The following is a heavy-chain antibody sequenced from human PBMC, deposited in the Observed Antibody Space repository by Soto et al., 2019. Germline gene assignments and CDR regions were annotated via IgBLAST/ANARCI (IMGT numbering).Heavy chain of an antibody. CDR2: IYATGTT. CDR3: VRDGTKTLRDWFDP. D-gene: IGHD1-1*01. V-gene: IGHV4-4*07. CDR1: GASISGFY. Sequence: ETLSLTCTVSGASISGFYWSWIRKSAGKGLEWIGRIYATGTTDYNPSLKSRVMMSVDTSKKQFSLKLRSVTAADTAVYYCVRDGTKTLRDWFDPWGQGSSVTVSS. J-gene: IGHJ5*02.